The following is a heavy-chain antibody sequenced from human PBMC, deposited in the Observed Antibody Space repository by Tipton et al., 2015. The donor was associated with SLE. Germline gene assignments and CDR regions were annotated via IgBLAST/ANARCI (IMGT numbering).Heavy chain of an antibody. CDR1: GGSISSGSYY. V-gene: IGHV4-39*07. J-gene: IGHJ4*02. D-gene: IGHD5-18*01. CDR2: INHSGST. CDR3: ARGGGDTAMVEGY. Sequence: TLSLTCTVSGGSISSGSYYWSWIRQPPGKGLEWIGEINHSGSTNYNPSLKSRVTISVDTSKNQFSLKLSSVTAADTAVYYCARGGGDTAMVEGYWGQGTLVTVSS.